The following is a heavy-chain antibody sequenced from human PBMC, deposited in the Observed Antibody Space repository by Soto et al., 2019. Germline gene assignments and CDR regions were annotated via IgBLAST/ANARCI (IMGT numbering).Heavy chain of an antibody. V-gene: IGHV3-30*18. Sequence: PGGSLRLSCAASGFTFSSYGIHWVRQAPGKGLEWVAVISYDGSNKYYADSVKGRFTISRDNSKNTLYLQRNSLRAEDTAVYYCAKDGGHMIVDVYYFDYWGQGTRVTVSS. CDR1: GFTFSSYG. D-gene: IGHD3-22*01. CDR3: AKDGGHMIVDVYYFDY. CDR2: ISYDGSNK. J-gene: IGHJ4*02.